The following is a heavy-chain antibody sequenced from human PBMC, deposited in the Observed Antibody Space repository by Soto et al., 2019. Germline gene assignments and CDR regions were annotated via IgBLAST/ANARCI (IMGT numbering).Heavy chain of an antibody. Sequence: SVTLSLTSPFSGCSISSGYFFWHWISQHPGKGLEWLGYIYYSGNTYYNPSLKGRVSMSVDTAENQFSLKLSSVAAADTAVYYWARGVPGVAGWFDPWGQGTVVTVSS. CDR3: ARGVPGVAGWFDP. J-gene: IGHJ5*02. CDR2: IYYSGNT. V-gene: IGHV4-31*03. CDR1: GCSISSGYFF.